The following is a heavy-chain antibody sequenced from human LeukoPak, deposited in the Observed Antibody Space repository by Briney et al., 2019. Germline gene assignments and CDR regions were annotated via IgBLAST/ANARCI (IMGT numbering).Heavy chain of an antibody. D-gene: IGHD1-20*01. J-gene: IGHJ4*02. CDR1: GFTFTSYS. Sequence: GGSLRLSCAASGFTFTSYSMSWVRQAPGKGLEWVGRIKSKADGETIDYAAPVKGRFTFSRDDSKNMLYLQMNSLKSEDTAVYYCSTLTSRGLSDSWGQGTLVTVSS. CDR2: IKSKADGETI. V-gene: IGHV3-15*01. CDR3: STLTSRGLSDS.